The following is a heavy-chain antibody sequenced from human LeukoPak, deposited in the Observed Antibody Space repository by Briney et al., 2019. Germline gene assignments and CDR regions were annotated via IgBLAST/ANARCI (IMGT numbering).Heavy chain of an antibody. CDR3: AKAQYYDILTGYSRTVTHYSMDV. V-gene: IGHV3-30*18. D-gene: IGHD3-9*01. J-gene: IGHJ6*04. CDR2: ISYDGNNK. CDR1: GFSFSYHG. Sequence: PGRSLRLSCAASGFSFSYHGMHWVRQAPGKGLEWVAAISYDGNNKYYGDSVKGRFTISRDSSQNTLYLQMDSLRAEDTAVYYCAKAQYYDILTGYSRTVTHYSMDVWGKGTTVTVSS.